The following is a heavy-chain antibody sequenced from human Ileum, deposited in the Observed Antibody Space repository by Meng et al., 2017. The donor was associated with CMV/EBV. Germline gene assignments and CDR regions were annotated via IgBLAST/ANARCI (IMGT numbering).Heavy chain of an antibody. CDR3: ATDKDWAFDY. D-gene: IGHD3-9*01. J-gene: IGHJ4*02. Sequence: EVQLVESGGGAVKPGGSLRLSCAASGFSISIYARYWVRQAPGKGRECISYISRGSDNIAYADSVKGRFTISRDNAKNSLYLQMDSLRAEDTALYYCATDKDWAFDYWGQGTLVTVSS. CDR2: ISRGSDNI. V-gene: IGHV3-21*03. CDR1: GFSISIYA.